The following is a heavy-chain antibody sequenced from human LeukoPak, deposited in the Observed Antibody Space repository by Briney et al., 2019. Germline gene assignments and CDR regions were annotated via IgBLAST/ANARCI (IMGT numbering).Heavy chain of an antibody. CDR2: IWFDGSNK. V-gene: IGHV3-33*06. CDR1: GYTLTELS. CDR3: AKASGRYCSSTRCQAPLDY. Sequence: SCKVSGYTLTELSMHWVRQAPGRGLEWVAVIWFDGSNKYNADSVRGRFTISRDNSKNTLYLGMNSLRDEDTAVYYCAKASGRYCSSTRCQAPLDYWGQGTLVTVSS. J-gene: IGHJ4*02. D-gene: IGHD2-2*01.